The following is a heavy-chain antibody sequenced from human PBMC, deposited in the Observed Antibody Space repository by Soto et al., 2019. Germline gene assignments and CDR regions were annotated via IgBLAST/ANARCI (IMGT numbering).Heavy chain of an antibody. CDR2: ISYDGSNK. D-gene: IGHD2-15*01. V-gene: IGHV3-30-3*01. Sequence: GGSLRLSCAASGFTFSSYAMHWVRQAPGKGLEWVAVISYDGSNKYYADSVKGRFTISRDNSKNTLYLQMNSLRAEDTAVYYCARDQGVGYCSGGSCYISWFDPWGQGTLVTVSS. CDR3: ARDQGVGYCSGGSCYISWFDP. CDR1: GFTFSSYA. J-gene: IGHJ5*02.